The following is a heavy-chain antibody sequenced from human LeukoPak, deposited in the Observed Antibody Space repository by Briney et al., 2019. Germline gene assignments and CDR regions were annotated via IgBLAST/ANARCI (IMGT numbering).Heavy chain of an antibody. CDR1: GGTFSSYA. Sequence: SVKVSCKASGGTFSSYAISWVRQAPGQGLEWMGGIIPISGTANYAQKFQGRVTLTADESTSTAYVELSSLRSEDTAVYYCARGLVAAAGTVNWFDPWGQGTLVTVSS. CDR2: IIPISGTA. J-gene: IGHJ5*02. V-gene: IGHV1-69*13. CDR3: ARGLVAAAGTVNWFDP. D-gene: IGHD6-13*01.